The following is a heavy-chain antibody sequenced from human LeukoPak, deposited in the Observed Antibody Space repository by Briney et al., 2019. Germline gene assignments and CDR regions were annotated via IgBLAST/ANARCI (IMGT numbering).Heavy chain of an antibody. J-gene: IGHJ4*02. Sequence: GGSLRLSCAASGFIFSELAINWVRQTPGKGLEWVAGISGSGKTTFYADSVKGRFTISRDNSKNTVSLQMNSLRAEDTAVYYCARQYSSSCDFDYWGQGTLVTVSS. CDR3: ARQYSSSCDFDY. V-gene: IGHV3-23*01. D-gene: IGHD6-13*01. CDR2: ISGSGKTT. CDR1: GFIFSELA.